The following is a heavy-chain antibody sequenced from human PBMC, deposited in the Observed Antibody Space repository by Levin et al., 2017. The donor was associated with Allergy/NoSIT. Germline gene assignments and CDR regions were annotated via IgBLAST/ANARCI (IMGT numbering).Heavy chain of an antibody. V-gene: IGHV1-2*02. CDR3: ARGRASNYYGMDV. Sequence: ASVKVSCNASGYTFTGYYMHWVRQAPGQGLEWMGWINPNSGGTIYAQKFQGRVTMTRDTSISTAFMELSRLRSDDTAVYYCARGRASNYYGMDVWGQGTTVTVSS. CDR2: INPNSGGT. J-gene: IGHJ6*02. CDR1: GYTFTGYY.